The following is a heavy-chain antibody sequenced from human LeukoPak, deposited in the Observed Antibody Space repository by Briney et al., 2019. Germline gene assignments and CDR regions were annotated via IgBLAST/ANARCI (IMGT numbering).Heavy chain of an antibody. D-gene: IGHD3-22*01. Sequence: ASVKVSCKASGYTFTGYYMHWVRQAPGQGLEWMGWINPNSGGTNYAQKFQGRVTMTRDTSISTAYMELSRLRSDDTAVYYCARDVRRRYYDSSGYYGWGQGTLVTVSS. CDR1: GYTFTGYY. V-gene: IGHV1-2*02. CDR3: ARDVRRRYYDSSGYYG. J-gene: IGHJ4*02. CDR2: INPNSGGT.